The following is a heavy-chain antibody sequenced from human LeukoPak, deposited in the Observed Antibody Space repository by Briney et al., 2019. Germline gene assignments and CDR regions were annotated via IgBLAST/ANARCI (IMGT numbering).Heavy chain of an antibody. CDR3: ARDTRTMTAVTRGQHYYYGLDV. D-gene: IGHD4-17*01. Sequence: ASVKVSCKTSGYIFSMFWMHWVRQAPGHGLEWVAIINPSDGGTYYEQKLQGRVTVTRDTSTSTVYMELSSLRSEDTAVYYCARDTRTMTAVTRGQHYYYGLDVWGQGTTVTVSS. V-gene: IGHV1-46*01. CDR2: INPSDGGT. CDR1: GYIFSMFW. J-gene: IGHJ6*02.